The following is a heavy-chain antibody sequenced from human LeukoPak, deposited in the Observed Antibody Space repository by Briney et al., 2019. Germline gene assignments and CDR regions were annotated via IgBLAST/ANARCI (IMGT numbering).Heavy chain of an antibody. CDR2: ISAYNGNT. J-gene: IGHJ4*02. CDR1: GYTFTSYG. D-gene: IGHD3-22*01. V-gene: IGHV1-18*01. Sequence: ASVTVSCKASGYTFTSYGISWVRQAPGQGLEWMGWISAYNGNTNYAQKLQGRVTITRDTSASTAYMELSSLRSEDTAVYYCARDYDSSGHHFDYWGQGTLVTVSS. CDR3: ARDYDSSGHHFDY.